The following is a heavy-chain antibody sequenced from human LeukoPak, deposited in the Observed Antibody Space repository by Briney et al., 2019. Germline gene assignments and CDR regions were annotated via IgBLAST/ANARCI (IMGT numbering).Heavy chain of an antibody. CDR1: GGSISSSLIY. D-gene: IGHD4-23*01. Sequence: SETLSLTCTVSGGSISSSLIYWGWIRQPPGKGLEWIGSIHYSGSSYYNPSLKSRVTISVDTSKNHFSLKLTSVAAADTAVYYCARATPVVTTIFDYWGQGTLVTVSS. V-gene: IGHV4-39*02. CDR3: ARATPVVTTIFDY. CDR2: IHYSGSS. J-gene: IGHJ4*02.